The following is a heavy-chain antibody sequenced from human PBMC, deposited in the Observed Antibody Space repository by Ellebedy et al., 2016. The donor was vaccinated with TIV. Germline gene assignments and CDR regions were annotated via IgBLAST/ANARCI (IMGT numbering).Heavy chain of an antibody. CDR3: VRGGGAFDI. CDR2: TYYRSQWNN. D-gene: IGHD2-15*01. V-gene: IGHV6-1*01. J-gene: IGHJ3*02. Sequence: SQTLSLTXXISGDSVSNNSAAWNWIRLSPSRGLEWLGRTYYRSQWNNDYALSVKSRITINPDTSKNQFSLHLNSMTPEDTAVYYCVRGGGAFDIWGQGTIVTVSS. CDR1: GDSVSNNSAA.